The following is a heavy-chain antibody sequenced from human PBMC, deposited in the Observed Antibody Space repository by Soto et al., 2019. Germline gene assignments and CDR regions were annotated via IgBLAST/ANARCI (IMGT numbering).Heavy chain of an antibody. J-gene: IGHJ5*02. D-gene: IGHD1-1*01. V-gene: IGHV1-18*01. CDR3: ARHHGPTTSENWFDP. Sequence: QVHLVQSGVEVKTPGASVKVSCQASGYTFFTYDITWVRQAPGQGIEWMGWISTYSGDTKYARKFQGRVTMPIDTFTTRTSLELMSLRSDDSAVYYCARHHGPTTSENWFDPWGKGNLITVSS. CDR1: GYTFFTYD. CDR2: ISTYSGDT.